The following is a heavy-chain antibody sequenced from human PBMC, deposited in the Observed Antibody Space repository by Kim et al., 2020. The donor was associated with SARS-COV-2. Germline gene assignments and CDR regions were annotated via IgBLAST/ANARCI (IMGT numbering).Heavy chain of an antibody. Sequence: ASVKVSCKASGYTFTSYGISWVRQAPGQGLEWMGWISAYNGNTNYAQKLQGRVTMTTDTSTSTAYMELRSLRSDDTAVYYCAMAPKGMVKSSSWYPLLDYWGQGNLVSVSS. V-gene: IGHV1-18*04. CDR2: ISAYNGNT. CDR1: GYTFTSYG. D-gene: IGHD6-13*01. CDR3: AMAPKGMVKSSSWYPLLDY. J-gene: IGHJ4*02.